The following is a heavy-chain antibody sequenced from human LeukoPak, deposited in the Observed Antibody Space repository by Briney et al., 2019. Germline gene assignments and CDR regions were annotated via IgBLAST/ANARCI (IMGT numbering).Heavy chain of an antibody. V-gene: IGHV1-18*03. J-gene: IGHJ4*02. CDR2: ISAYNGNT. CDR3: ARGRDIVVVPAMYYFDY. D-gene: IGHD2-2*01. Sequence: GASVKVSCKASGSTFTSYGISWVRQAPGQGLEWMGWISAYNGNTNYAQKLQGRVTMTTDTSTSTAYMELRSLRPDYMPVYYCARGRDIVVVPAMYYFDYWGQGTLVTVSS. CDR1: GSTFTSYG.